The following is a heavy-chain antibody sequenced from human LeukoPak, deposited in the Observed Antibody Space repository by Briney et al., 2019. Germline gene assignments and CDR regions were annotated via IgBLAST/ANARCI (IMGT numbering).Heavy chain of an antibody. V-gene: IGHV4-31*03. J-gene: IGHJ3*02. CDR2: TYYSGST. Sequence: SETLSLTCTVSGGSISSGGYYWSWIRQHPGKGLEWIGYTYYSGSTYYNPSLKSRVTISVDTSKNQFSLKLSSVTAADTAVYYCARGGTIFGVVIGAFDIWGQGTMVTVSS. D-gene: IGHD3-3*01. CDR1: GGSISSGGYY. CDR3: ARGGTIFGVVIGAFDI.